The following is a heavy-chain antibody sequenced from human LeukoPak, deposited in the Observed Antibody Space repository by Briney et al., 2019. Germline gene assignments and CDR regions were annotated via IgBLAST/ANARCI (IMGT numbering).Heavy chain of an antibody. CDR2: ISGSGGST. D-gene: IGHD2-2*03. Sequence: GGSLRLSCAGSGFTFSSYAMRWARQAPGKGLEWVSSISGSGGSTYYADSVKGRFTISRDNSKNTLYLQMNSLRAEDTAVYYCAKDGSGYCSSTSCYGWFDPWGQGTLVTVSS. CDR1: GFTFSSYA. V-gene: IGHV3-23*01. CDR3: AKDGSGYCSSTSCYGWFDP. J-gene: IGHJ5*02.